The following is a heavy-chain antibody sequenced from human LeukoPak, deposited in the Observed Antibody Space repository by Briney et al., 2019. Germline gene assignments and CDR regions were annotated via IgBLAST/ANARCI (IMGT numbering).Heavy chain of an antibody. D-gene: IGHD5-12*01. CDR3: ARLHGYRGYDLDPWFDP. Sequence: NLGESLKISCKGSGYSFTSYWIGWVRQMPGKGLEWMGIIYPGDSDTRYSPSFQGQVTISADKSISTAYLQWSSLKASDTAMYYCARLHGYRGYDLDPWFDPWGQGTLVTVSS. J-gene: IGHJ5*02. V-gene: IGHV5-51*01. CDR2: IYPGDSDT. CDR1: GYSFTSYW.